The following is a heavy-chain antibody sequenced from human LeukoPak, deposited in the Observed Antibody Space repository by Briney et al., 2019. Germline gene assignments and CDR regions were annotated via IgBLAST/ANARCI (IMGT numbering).Heavy chain of an antibody. CDR3: AREVASAAFDY. Sequence: PGGSLRLSCAASGFTFSDYWMHWVRQAPGKGLGWVSLIKSDGISAMYADSVKGRFSISRDNAKNTLYLQMNSLRAEDTAVYFCAREVASAAFDYWGQGTPVTVSS. J-gene: IGHJ4*02. CDR1: GFTFSDYW. D-gene: IGHD5-12*01. V-gene: IGHV3-74*03. CDR2: IKSDGISA.